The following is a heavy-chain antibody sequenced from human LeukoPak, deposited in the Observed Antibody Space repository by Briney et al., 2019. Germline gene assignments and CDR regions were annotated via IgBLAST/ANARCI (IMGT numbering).Heavy chain of an antibody. Sequence: GGSLRLSCAASGFTFSIYWMHWVRQAPGKGLVWVSRIDSDGRNTICADSVKGRFTISRDNSKNTLYLQMNSLRAEDTAVYYCARERIVVVPAAYYFDYWGQGTLVTVSS. J-gene: IGHJ4*02. CDR3: ARERIVVVPAAYYFDY. CDR1: GFTFSIYW. V-gene: IGHV3-74*01. D-gene: IGHD2-2*01. CDR2: IDSDGRNT.